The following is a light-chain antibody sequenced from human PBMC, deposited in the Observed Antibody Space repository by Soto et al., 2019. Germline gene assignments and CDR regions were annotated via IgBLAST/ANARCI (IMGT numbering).Light chain of an antibody. CDR2: GAS. V-gene: IGKV3-20*01. CDR3: QQYGSSPRT. Sequence: EIVLTQSPATLSVSPGERATLSCRASQSVSNTYLAWYQQKPGQAPRLLIFGASSRATGIPDRFSGSGSGTDFTLTISRLEPEDFAVYYCQQYGSSPRTFGRGTKVDIK. CDR1: QSVSNTY. J-gene: IGKJ1*01.